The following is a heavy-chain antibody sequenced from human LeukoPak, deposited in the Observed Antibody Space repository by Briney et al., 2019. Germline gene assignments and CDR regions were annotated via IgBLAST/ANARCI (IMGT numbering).Heavy chain of an antibody. CDR2: ISERGGST. D-gene: IGHD3-10*01. V-gene: IGHV3-23*01. CDR1: GFSLSNYA. Sequence: GGSLRLSCVVSGFSLSNYAMSWVRQAPGKGLEWVSYISERGGSTTYADSVKGRFTISRDNFLNRVYLQMKSLRAEETAVYFCAKRGVVIRGLLVIGYHTEAYHYDYWGQGPLVTVSS. J-gene: IGHJ4*02. CDR3: AKRGVVIRGLLVIGYHTEAYHYDY.